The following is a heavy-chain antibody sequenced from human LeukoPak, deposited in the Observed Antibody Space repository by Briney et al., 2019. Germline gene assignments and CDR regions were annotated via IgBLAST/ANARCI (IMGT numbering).Heavy chain of an antibody. V-gene: IGHV3-30*18. Sequence: GGSLRLSCAASGFTFSSYGMHWVRQAPGKGLEWVAVISYDGSNKYYADSVKGRFTISRDNSKNTLYLQMNSLRAEDTAVYYCAKLTGSSGTRDAFDIWGQGTMVTVSS. CDR3: AKLTGSSGTRDAFDI. D-gene: IGHD3-22*01. CDR1: GFTFSSYG. J-gene: IGHJ3*02. CDR2: ISYDGSNK.